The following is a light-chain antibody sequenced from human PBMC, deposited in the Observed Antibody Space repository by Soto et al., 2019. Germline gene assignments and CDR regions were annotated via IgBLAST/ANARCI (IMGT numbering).Light chain of an antibody. J-gene: IGLJ1*01. CDR3: QSYDGSLSGFYV. CDR1: SSNIGAGYD. CDR2: GNS. Sequence: QSELTQPPSVSGSPGQRVTISCTGSSSNIGAGYDVHWYQQLPGTAPKLLIFGNSNRPSGVPDRFSGSKSGTSASLAITGLQAEDEADYYCQSYDGSLSGFYVFGTGTKVTVL. V-gene: IGLV1-40*01.